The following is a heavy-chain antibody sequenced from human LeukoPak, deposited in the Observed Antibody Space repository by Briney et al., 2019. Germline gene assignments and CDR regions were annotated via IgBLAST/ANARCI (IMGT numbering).Heavy chain of an antibody. CDR2: ISGSGGST. D-gene: IGHD3-9*01. CDR1: GFTFSSYA. V-gene: IGHV3-23*01. Sequence: GGSLRLSCAASGFTFSSYAMSWVRQAPGKGLEWVSAISGSGGSTYYADSVKGRFTISRDNSKNTLYVEMNTLRAEDTAVYYCAKWGDYDILTGYYVSDFWGQGTLVTVSS. J-gene: IGHJ4*02. CDR3: AKWGDYDILTGYYVSDF.